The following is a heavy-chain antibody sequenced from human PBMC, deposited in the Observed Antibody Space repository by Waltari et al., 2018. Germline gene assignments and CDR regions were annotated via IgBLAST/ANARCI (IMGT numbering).Heavy chain of an antibody. Sequence: QVQLQQWGAGLLKPSETLSLTCAVYGGSFSGYYWSWLRQPPGKGLEWIGEINQSGSTNYNPSLKSRVTISVDTSKNQFSRKLSSVTAADTAVYYCARGSEYSSSSGWFDPWGQGTLVTVSS. CDR3: ARGSEYSSSSGWFDP. J-gene: IGHJ5*02. V-gene: IGHV4-34*01. CDR2: INQSGST. CDR1: GGSFSGYY. D-gene: IGHD6-6*01.